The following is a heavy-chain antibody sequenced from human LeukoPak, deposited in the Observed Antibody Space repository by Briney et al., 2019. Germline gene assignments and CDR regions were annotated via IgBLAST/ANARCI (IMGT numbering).Heavy chain of an antibody. CDR3: AKPPSVGNLKY. Sequence: GGSLRLSCAASGFTFNNYAMSWVRQAPGKGLEWVSAISGSGGTYYADSVKGRFIISRDNSKNTLYLQMNSLRAEDTAIYYCAKPPSVGNLKYGGRGTLAPVSS. J-gene: IGHJ4*02. CDR2: ISGSGGT. CDR1: GFTFNNYA. V-gene: IGHV3-23*01. D-gene: IGHD4-23*01.